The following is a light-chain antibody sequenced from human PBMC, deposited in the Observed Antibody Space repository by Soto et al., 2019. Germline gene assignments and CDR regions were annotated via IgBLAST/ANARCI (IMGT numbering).Light chain of an antibody. V-gene: IGLV2-23*03. CDR1: SSDDGSYNL. CDR3: CSYAGSSTFHVV. J-gene: IGLJ2*01. CDR2: EGS. Sequence: QSALTQPASVSGYPGQSITISCTGTSSDDGSYNLVSWYQQHPGKAPKLMIYEGSKRPSGVSNRFSGSKSGNTASLTISGLQAEDEADYYCCSYAGSSTFHVVFGGGTKLTVL.